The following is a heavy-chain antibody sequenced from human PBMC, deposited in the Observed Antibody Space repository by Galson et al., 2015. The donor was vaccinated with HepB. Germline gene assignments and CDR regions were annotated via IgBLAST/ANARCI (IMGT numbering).Heavy chain of an antibody. CDR3: VHGGWYGFDY. V-gene: IGHV6-1*01. J-gene: IGHJ4*02. Sequence: CAISGDSVSSNSAAWNWIRRSPSRGLEWLGRTYYRSKWYNDYAVSVKSRITINPDTSKNQFSLQPNSVTPEDTAVYYCVHGGWYGFDYWGQGTLVTVSS. CDR2: TYYRSKWYN. CDR1: GDSVSSNSAA. D-gene: IGHD6-19*01.